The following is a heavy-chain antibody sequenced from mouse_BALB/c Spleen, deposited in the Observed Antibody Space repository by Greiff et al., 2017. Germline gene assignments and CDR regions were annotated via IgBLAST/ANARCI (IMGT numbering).Heavy chain of an antibody. CDR1: GFTFSSFG. CDR2: ISSGSSTI. Sequence: EVQLVESGGGLVQPGGSRKLSCAASGFTFSSFGMHWVRQAPEKGLEWVAYISSGSSTIYYADTVKGRFTISRDNPKNTLFLQMTSLRSEDTAMYYCARSGDYYGSYYFDYWGQGTTLTVSS. J-gene: IGHJ2*01. CDR3: ARSGDYYGSYYFDY. D-gene: IGHD1-1*01. V-gene: IGHV5-17*02.